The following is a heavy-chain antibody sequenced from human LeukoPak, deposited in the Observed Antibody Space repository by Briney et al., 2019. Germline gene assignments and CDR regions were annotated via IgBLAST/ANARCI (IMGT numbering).Heavy chain of an antibody. J-gene: IGHJ4*02. CDR1: GFIFSTYA. Sequence: AGGSLRLSCAASGFIFSTYAISWVCQAPGRGLECVASISGSGYTIYYADSVKGRFTISRDNSKNTLYLQVNSLRAEDTAIYYCAKDLRVVGESSAGPLDHWGQGTLVTVSS. V-gene: IGHV3-23*01. CDR3: AKDLRVVGESSAGPLDH. D-gene: IGHD2-15*01. CDR2: ISGSGYTI.